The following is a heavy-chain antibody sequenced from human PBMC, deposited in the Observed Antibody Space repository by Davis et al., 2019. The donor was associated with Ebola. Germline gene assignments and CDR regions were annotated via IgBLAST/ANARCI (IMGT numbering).Heavy chain of an antibody. Sequence: MPSETLSLTCTVSGASITNDGYYWTWIRQHPGKGLEWIGYIYFTGKTYYNPSLESRVIMSVDTSNSQFSLKLSSVTAADTAVYYCARQLGSNYYYYYGMDVWGQGTTVTVSS. V-gene: IGHV4-31*03. D-gene: IGHD4-11*01. J-gene: IGHJ6*02. CDR2: IYFTGKT. CDR1: GASITNDGYY. CDR3: ARQLGSNYYYYYGMDV.